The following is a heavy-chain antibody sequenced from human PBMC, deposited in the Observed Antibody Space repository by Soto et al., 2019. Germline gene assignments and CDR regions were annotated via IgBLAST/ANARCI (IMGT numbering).Heavy chain of an antibody. CDR2: LSWSGGTI. J-gene: IGHJ4*02. D-gene: IGHD3-3*02. CDR1: GLNFDDYA. CDR3: TKEVRHHFSYSFDN. Sequence: EVQLVESGGGLVQPGRSLRLSCVVSGLNFDDYAMHWVRQLPGKGLEWVAGLSWSGGTIDYADSVKGRFTISRDNAKNSLYLELNSLRPEDTAVYYFTKEVRHHFSYSFDNWGQGTLVTVSS. V-gene: IGHV3-9*01.